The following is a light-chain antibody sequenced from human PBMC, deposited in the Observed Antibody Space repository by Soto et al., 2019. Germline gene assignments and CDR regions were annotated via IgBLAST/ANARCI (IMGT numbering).Light chain of an antibody. CDR1: QSVSTY. CDR2: DAS. Sequence: EIVLTQSPGTLSLSPGEGATLSCRASQSVSTYLAWYQQKPGQAPRLFIYDASNRATGIPARFSGSGSGTDFTLTISSLEPEDFAVYYCQQRSKWPITFGQGTRLEI. J-gene: IGKJ5*01. V-gene: IGKV3-11*01. CDR3: QQRSKWPIT.